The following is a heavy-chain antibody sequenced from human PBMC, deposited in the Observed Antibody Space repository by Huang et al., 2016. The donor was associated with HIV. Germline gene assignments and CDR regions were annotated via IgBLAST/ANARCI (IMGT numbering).Heavy chain of an antibody. J-gene: IGHJ4*02. CDR2: INHIGNT. D-gene: IGHD6-19*01. CDR1: GGSFSGYY. Sequence: QVQLRQWGAGLVKPSETLSLTCAVYGGSFSGYYWTWIRQSPGKGLEWIGVINHIGNTNSQPSLKSRVTISKDTAKNQFSLQLTSVSAADTGVYFCAREKAADSAWYGVYYFDYWGEGALVTVTS. V-gene: IGHV4-34*01. CDR3: AREKAADSAWYGVYYFDY.